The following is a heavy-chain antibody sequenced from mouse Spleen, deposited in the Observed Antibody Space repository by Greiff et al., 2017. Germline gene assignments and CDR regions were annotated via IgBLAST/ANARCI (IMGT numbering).Heavy chain of an antibody. CDR3: TTGGNYED. D-gene: IGHD2-1*01. J-gene: IGHJ2*01. Sequence: EVQLQQSGAELVRPGASVKLSCTASGFNIKDDYMHWVKQRPEQGLEWIGWIDPENGDTEYASKFQGKATITADTSSNTAYLQLSSLTSEDTAVYYCTTGGNYEDWGQGTTLTVSS. V-gene: IGHV14-4*01. CDR1: GFNIKDDY. CDR2: IDPENGDT.